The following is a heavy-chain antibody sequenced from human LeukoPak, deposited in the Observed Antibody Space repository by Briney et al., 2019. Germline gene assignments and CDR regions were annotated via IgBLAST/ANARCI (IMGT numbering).Heavy chain of an antibody. CDR2: MYHTGST. V-gene: IGHV4-38-2*02. CDR1: GYSISSAYY. Sequence: PSETLSLTCSVSGYSISSAYYWGWIRQPPGKGLEWIGTMYHTGSTYYNPSLKSRVTISVDTSKNQFYLKLSSVTAADTAVYYCARDSYYYDSSGLLALDYWGQGTLVTVSS. D-gene: IGHD3-22*01. J-gene: IGHJ4*02. CDR3: ARDSYYYDSSGLLALDY.